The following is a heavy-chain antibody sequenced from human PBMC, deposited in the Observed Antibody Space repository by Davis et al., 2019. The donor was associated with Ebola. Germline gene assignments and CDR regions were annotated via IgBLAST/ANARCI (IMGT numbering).Heavy chain of an antibody. CDR3: ARAIADGSGYYSPVGY. Sequence: ASVNVSCKASGYTFTGYGISWVRQAPGQGLEWMGRINPNSGGTNYAQKFQGRVTMTRDTSISTAYMELSRLRSDDTAVYYCARAIADGSGYYSPVGYWGQGTLVTVSS. J-gene: IGHJ4*02. CDR1: GYTFTGYG. CDR2: INPNSGGT. V-gene: IGHV1-2*06. D-gene: IGHD3-22*01.